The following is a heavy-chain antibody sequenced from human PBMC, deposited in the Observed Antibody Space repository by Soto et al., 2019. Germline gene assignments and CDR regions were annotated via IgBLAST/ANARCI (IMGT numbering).Heavy chain of an antibody. CDR1: GYSFTSYW. D-gene: IGHD3-9*01. Sequence: GESLKISCKGSGYSFTSYWIGWVRQMPGKGLEWMGIIYPGDSDTRYSPSFQGQVTISADKSISTAYLQWSSLKASDTAMYYCARQPVLRYFDWLLAAFDIWGQGTMVTVSS. CDR3: ARQPVLRYFDWLLAAFDI. V-gene: IGHV5-51*01. CDR2: IYPGDSDT. J-gene: IGHJ3*02.